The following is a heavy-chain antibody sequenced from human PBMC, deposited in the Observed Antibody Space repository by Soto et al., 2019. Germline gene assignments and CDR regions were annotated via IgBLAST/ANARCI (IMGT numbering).Heavy chain of an antibody. V-gene: IGHV3-11*01. CDR2: ISSSGSTI. J-gene: IGHJ4*02. Sequence: GGSLRLSCAASGFTFSDYYMSWIRQAPGKGLEWVSYISSSGSTIYYADSAKGRFTISRDNAKNSLYLQMNSLRAEDTAVYYCARDIRQMATITNLYWGQGTLVTVSS. CDR3: ARDIRQMATITNLY. D-gene: IGHD5-12*01. CDR1: GFTFSDYY.